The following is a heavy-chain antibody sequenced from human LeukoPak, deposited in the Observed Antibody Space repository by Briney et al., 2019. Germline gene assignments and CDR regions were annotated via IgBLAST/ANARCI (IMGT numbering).Heavy chain of an antibody. CDR3: ARGRRATYDFWSGYYYDY. CDR2: IYTSGST. V-gene: IGHV4-61*02. D-gene: IGHD3-3*01. Sequence: PSQTLSLTCTVSGGSISSGSYYWSWIRQPAGKGLEWIGRIYTSGSTNYNPSLKSRVTISVDTSKNQFSLKLSSVTAADTAVYYCARGRRATYDFWSGYYYDYWGQGTLVTVSS. CDR1: GGSISSGSYY. J-gene: IGHJ4*02.